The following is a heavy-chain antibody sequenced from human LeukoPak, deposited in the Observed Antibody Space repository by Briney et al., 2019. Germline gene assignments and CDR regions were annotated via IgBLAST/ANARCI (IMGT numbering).Heavy chain of an antibody. CDR2: IYTGGST. D-gene: IGHD4-11*01. CDR1: RFIVSNKY. J-gene: IGHJ6*02. Sequence: PGGSLRLSCAASRFIVSNKYIAWVRQTPGKGLEWVSVIYTGGSTYYADSVKGRFTISRDNPKNTVHLQMNRLRVEDTAVYYCATTVISGSDGMDVWGQGTTVTVSS. CDR3: ATTVISGSDGMDV. V-gene: IGHV3-53*01.